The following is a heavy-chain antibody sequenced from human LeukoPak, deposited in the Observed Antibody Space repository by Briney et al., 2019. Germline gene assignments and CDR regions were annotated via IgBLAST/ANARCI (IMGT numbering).Heavy chain of an antibody. Sequence: GGSLRLSCAASGFTVSSNYMSWVGQAPGKGLVWVTRINTDGSSTSYADSVKGRFTISRDNAKNTLYLQMNSLRAEDAAVYYCARDLRGSSYNWFDPWGQGTLVTVSS. J-gene: IGHJ5*02. CDR1: GFTVSSNY. CDR2: INTDGSST. CDR3: ARDLRGSSYNWFDP. D-gene: IGHD3-10*01. V-gene: IGHV3-74*01.